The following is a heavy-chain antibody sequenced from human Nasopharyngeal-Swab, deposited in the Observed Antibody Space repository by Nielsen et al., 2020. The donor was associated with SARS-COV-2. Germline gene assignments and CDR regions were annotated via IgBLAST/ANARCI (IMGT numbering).Heavy chain of an antibody. CDR2: FDPEDGEP. Sequence: ASVKVSCKVSGYTLTELSMHWVRQAPGKGLEWRGGFDPEDGEPIYAQKFQGRVSMTEDTYTDAAYMELRSLRSDDTALYYCATATDILTANASWWFDPWGQGTLVTVSS. CDR3: ATATDILTANASWWFDP. CDR1: GYTLTELS. D-gene: IGHD3-9*01. V-gene: IGHV1-24*01. J-gene: IGHJ5*01.